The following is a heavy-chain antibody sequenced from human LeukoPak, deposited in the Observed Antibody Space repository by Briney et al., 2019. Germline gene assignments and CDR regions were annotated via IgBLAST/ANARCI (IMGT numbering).Heavy chain of an antibody. CDR3: ARPVAAERGRYYYYMDV. J-gene: IGHJ6*03. V-gene: IGHV4-39*01. Sequence: PSETLSLTCTVSGGSISSSSYYWGWLRQPPGKGLEWIGSIYYSGSTYYNPSLKSRVTISVDTSKNQFSLKLSSVTAADTAVYYCARPVAAERGRYYYYMDVWGKGTTVTVSS. CDR2: IYYSGST. D-gene: IGHD2-15*01. CDR1: GGSISSSSYY.